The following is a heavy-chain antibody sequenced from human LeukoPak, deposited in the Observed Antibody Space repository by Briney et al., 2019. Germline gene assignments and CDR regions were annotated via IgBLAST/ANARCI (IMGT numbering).Heavy chain of an antibody. CDR1: GFSFSRCA. CDR3: VKEGEGHSYAPKTGTPT. V-gene: IGHV3-23*01. D-gene: IGHD5-18*01. Sequence: GGSLRLSCAASGFSFSRCAVSWGRQAPGKGPQWVSGVSDDGKSRYYADSLKGRFTISRDNSANTVYLQMNNLAEEDTAVYYCVKEGEGHSYAPKTGTPTWGQGTLVTVSS. CDR2: VSDDGKSR. J-gene: IGHJ5*02.